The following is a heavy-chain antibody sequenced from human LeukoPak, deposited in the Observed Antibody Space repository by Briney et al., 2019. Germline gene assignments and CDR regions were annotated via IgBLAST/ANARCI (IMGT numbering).Heavy chain of an antibody. Sequence: PGGSLRLSCVASGFTFSDYAMSWGRQAPGKGLQWVSSIGAEGVRTFYADSVKGRFTISRVNSENALYLQMDSLRAEDTAVYYCAKARTSMVRDFDHWGQGTLVTVSS. V-gene: IGHV3-23*01. J-gene: IGHJ4*02. CDR1: GFTFSDYA. CDR3: AKARTSMVRDFDH. D-gene: IGHD5-18*01. CDR2: IGAEGVRT.